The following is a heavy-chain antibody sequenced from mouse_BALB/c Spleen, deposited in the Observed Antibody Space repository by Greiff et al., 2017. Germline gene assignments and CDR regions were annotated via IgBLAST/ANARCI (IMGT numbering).Heavy chain of an antibody. CDR3: ARSGLLWPPFDY. J-gene: IGHJ2*01. D-gene: IGHD2-10*01. CDR2: ISSGSSTI. V-gene: IGHV5-17*02. Sequence: EVKLMESGGGLVQPGGSRKLSCAASGFTFSSFGMHWVRQAPEKGLEWVAYISSGSSTIYYADTVKGRFTISRDNPKNTLFLQMTSLRSEDTAMYYCARSGLLWPPFDYWGQGTTLTVSS. CDR1: GFTFSSFG.